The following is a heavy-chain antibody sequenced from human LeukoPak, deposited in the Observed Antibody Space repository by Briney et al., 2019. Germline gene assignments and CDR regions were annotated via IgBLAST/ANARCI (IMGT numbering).Heavy chain of an antibody. CDR3: ARVYGDYAEDWFDP. V-gene: IGHV4-61*01. Sequence: SETLSLTCTASGVSVSSGSYYWSWIRQPPGKGLEWIGYIYYSGSTNYNPSLKSRVTISVDTSKNQCSLKLSSVTAADTAVYYCARVYGDYAEDWFDPWGQGTLVTVSS. CDR2: IYYSGST. CDR1: GVSVSSGSYY. J-gene: IGHJ5*02. D-gene: IGHD4-17*01.